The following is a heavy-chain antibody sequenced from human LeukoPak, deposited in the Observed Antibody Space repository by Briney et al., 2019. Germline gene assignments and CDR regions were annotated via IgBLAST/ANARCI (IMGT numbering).Heavy chain of an antibody. J-gene: IGHJ4*02. CDR2: IYYSGST. CDR3: ARKNGGNSGGYFDY. V-gene: IGHV4-59*12. Sequence: PSETLSLTCTVSGGSISSYYWSWIRQPPGKGLEWIGYIYYSGSTNYNPSLKSRVTISVDTSKNQFSLKLSSVTAADTAVYYCARKNGGNSGGYFDYWGQGTLVAVSS. CDR1: GGSISSYY. D-gene: IGHD4-23*01.